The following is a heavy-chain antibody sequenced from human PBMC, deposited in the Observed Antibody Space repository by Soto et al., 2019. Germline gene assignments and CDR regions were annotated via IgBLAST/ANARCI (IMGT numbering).Heavy chain of an antibody. CDR1: GGTFSSYA. CDR2: IIPIFGTA. D-gene: IGHD2-2*01. J-gene: IGHJ6*02. Sequence: QVQLVQSGAEVKKPGSSVKVSCKASGGTFSSYAISWVRQAPGQGLKWMGGIIPIFGTANYAQKFQGRVTTTAVESTSTAYMELSSLRSEDTAVYYCARHDCISTSCYYYYYYGMDVWGQGTTVTVSS. CDR3: ARHDCISTSCYYYYYYGMDV. V-gene: IGHV1-69*12.